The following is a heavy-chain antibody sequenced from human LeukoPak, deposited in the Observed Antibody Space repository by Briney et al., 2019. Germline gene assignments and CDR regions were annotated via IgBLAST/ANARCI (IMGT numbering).Heavy chain of an antibody. J-gene: IGHJ4*02. CDR1: GYTFTGYY. D-gene: IGHD2-21*02. CDR3: ASVGVVVTAAFDY. Sequence: SVKVSCKASGYTFTGYYMHWVRQAPGQGLEWMGWINPNSGGTNYAQKFQGRVTMTRDTSISTAYMEPSRLRSDDTAVYYCASVGVVVTAAFDYWGQGTLVTVSS. CDR2: INPNSGGT. V-gene: IGHV1-2*02.